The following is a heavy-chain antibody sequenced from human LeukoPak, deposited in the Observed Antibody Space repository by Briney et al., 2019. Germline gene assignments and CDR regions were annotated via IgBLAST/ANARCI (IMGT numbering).Heavy chain of an antibody. J-gene: IGHJ4*02. V-gene: IGHV3-23*01. CDR1: GFSFSDYG. D-gene: IGHD2-2*02. CDR3: AKQYCSNSNCYIDY. Sequence: GGSLRLSCAASGFSFSDYGMNWVRQAPGKGLEWVSVISGTGDSTYSADSVKGRFTISRDNSKNTLYLQMNSLRAEDTAVYYCAKQYCSNSNCYIDYWGQGTLVTVSS. CDR2: ISGTGDST.